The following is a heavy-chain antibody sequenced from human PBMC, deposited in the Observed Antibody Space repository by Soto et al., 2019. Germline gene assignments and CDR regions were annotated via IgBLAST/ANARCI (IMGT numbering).Heavy chain of an antibody. D-gene: IGHD6-6*01. CDR2: ISGNGGST. J-gene: IGHJ4*02. CDR3: AKGSEFSNSYTLDFDF. V-gene: IGHV3-23*01. Sequence: GSLILSCAASGFTFSSYAMSLVRQAPGRGLEWVSIISGNGGSTYYAASVKGRFTIPRDNTKNTLYLQMESLTAEDTAVYYCAKGSEFSNSYTLDFDFWGQGALVTVSS. CDR1: GFTFSSYA.